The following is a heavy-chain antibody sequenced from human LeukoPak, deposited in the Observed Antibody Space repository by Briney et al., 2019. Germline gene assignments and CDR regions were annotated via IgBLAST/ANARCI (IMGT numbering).Heavy chain of an antibody. CDR2: ISSSGSTI. V-gene: IGHV3-48*03. J-gene: IGHJ4*02. CDR3: ARGLDKVTYDY. CDR1: GFTFSSYE. D-gene: IGHD2-21*02. Sequence: GGSLRLSCAASGFTFSSYEMNWVRQAPGKGLEWVSYISSSGSTIYYADSVKGRFTISRDNAKNSLYLQMYSLRAEDTAVYYCARGLDKVTYDYWGQGTLVTVSS.